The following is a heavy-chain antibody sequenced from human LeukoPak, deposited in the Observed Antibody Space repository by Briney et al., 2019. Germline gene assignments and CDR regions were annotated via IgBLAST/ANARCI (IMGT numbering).Heavy chain of an antibody. J-gene: IGHJ4*02. Sequence: SETLSLTCTVSGGSISSSSYYWGWIRQPPGKGLEWIGSIYYSGSTYYNPSLKSRVTISVDTPKNQFSLKLSSVTAADTAVYYCARKGATVDYWGQGTLVTVSS. CDR3: ARKGATVDY. D-gene: IGHD1-26*01. V-gene: IGHV4-39*01. CDR1: GGSISSSSYY. CDR2: IYYSGST.